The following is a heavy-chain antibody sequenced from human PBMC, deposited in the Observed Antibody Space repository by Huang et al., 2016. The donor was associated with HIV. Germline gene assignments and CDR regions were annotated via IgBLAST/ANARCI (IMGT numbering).Heavy chain of an antibody. J-gene: IGHJ6*03. CDR1: GGSIRSSDYH. Sequence: QLLLQESGPGLVKPSEVLALTCAVSGGSIRSSDYHWGWIRQPPGKGLEWIGSIYYKGSTHYRPYLKSRVTIAVDTSKNLFFLNLTSMTAADTAVYYCARHREGPVAYYSGWGSHLNYMDVWGRGRTVVVSS. D-gene: IGHD3-10*01. CDR3: ARHREGPVAYYSGWGSHLNYMDV. V-gene: IGHV4-39*01. CDR2: IYYKGST.